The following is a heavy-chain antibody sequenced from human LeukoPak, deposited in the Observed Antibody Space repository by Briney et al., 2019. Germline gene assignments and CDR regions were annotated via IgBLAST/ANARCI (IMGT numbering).Heavy chain of an antibody. Sequence: SVKVSCKASGCTFSSYAISWVGQAPGQGREWMGGIIPIFGTANYAQKFQGRVTITADESTSTDYMELSSLRSEDTAVYYCARDLYDSSGYYPNYFDYWGQGTLVTVSS. J-gene: IGHJ4*02. CDR3: ARDLYDSSGYYPNYFDY. D-gene: IGHD3-22*01. CDR1: GCTFSSYA. V-gene: IGHV1-69*01. CDR2: IIPIFGTA.